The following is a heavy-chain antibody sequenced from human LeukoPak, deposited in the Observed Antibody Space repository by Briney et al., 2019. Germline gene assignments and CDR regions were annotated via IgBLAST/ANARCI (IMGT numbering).Heavy chain of an antibody. V-gene: IGHV4-61*02. CDR3: AREIAARPHY. Sequence: SETLSLTCTVSGGSISSGSYYWSWIRQPSGKGLEWIGRIYTSGSTNYNPSLKSRVTISVDTSKNQFSLKLSSVTAADTAVYYCAREIAARPHYWGQGTLVTVSS. J-gene: IGHJ4*02. CDR2: IYTSGST. D-gene: IGHD6-6*01. CDR1: GGSISSGSYY.